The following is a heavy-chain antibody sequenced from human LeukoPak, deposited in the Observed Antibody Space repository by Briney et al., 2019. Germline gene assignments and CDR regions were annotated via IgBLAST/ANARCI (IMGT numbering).Heavy chain of an antibody. CDR1: GYSFTSYW. V-gene: IGHV5-51*01. J-gene: IGHJ5*02. CDR3: ARRGSPGQWLVGGWFDP. D-gene: IGHD6-19*01. CDR2: IYPGDSDT. Sequence: PGESLKISCKGSGYSFTSYWIGWVRQMPGKGLEWMGIIYPGDSDTRYSPSFQGQVTISADKSISTAYLQWCSLKASDTAMYYCARRGSPGQWLVGGWFDPWGQGTLVTVSS.